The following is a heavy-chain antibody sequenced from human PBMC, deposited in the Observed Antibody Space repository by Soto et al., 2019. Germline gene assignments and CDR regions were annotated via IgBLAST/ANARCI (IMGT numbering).Heavy chain of an antibody. Sequence: QVQLVQSGAEEMKPGASVKVSCKASGYTLTRYSIHWVRQAPGQRLEWMGWINAGNGNTKFSQKFQGRVTITRDTSACTAYMELRGLRSEDTAVDYCAILGTYYFDNSDNYFDFWGQGTLVTVSS. CDR3: AILGTYYFDNSDNYFDF. CDR1: GYTLTRYS. D-gene: IGHD3-22*01. J-gene: IGHJ4*02. CDR2: INAGNGNT. V-gene: IGHV1-3*05.